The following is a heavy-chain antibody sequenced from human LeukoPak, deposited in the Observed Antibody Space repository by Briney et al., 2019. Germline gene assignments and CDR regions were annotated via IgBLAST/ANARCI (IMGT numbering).Heavy chain of an antibody. V-gene: IGHV3-7*01. Sequence: GGSLRLSCAASGFDFSSYWMSWVRQAPGKGLEWVANIKYDEIEKYHVDSVKGRFTISKDNAKNTVYLQMNSLRAEDTAVYYCVSFYETYRGRGTLVTVSS. CDR2: IKYDEIEK. J-gene: IGHJ4*02. D-gene: IGHD2/OR15-2a*01. CDR3: VSFYETY. CDR1: GFDFSSYW.